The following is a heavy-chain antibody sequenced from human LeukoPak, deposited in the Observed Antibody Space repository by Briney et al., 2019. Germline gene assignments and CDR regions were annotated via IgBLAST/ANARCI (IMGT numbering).Heavy chain of an antibody. J-gene: IGHJ1*01. CDR1: GYTLTELS. Sequence: ASVKVSCKVSGYTLTELSMHWVRQAPGKGLEWMGGFDPEDGETIYAQKLQGRVTMTEDTSTDTAYMELSSLRSEDTAVYYCATAAEGVPNYPRLAFQHWLQGTLVTVSS. V-gene: IGHV1-24*01. CDR2: FDPEDGET. CDR3: ATAAEGVPNYPRLAFQH. D-gene: IGHD4/OR15-4a*01.